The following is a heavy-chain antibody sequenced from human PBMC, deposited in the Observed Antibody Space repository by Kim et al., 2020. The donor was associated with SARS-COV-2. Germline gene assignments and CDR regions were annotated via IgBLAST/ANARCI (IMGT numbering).Heavy chain of an antibody. J-gene: IGHJ4*02. CDR3: ARDDSLGGFDY. CDR2: IYYGGNT. V-gene: IGHV4-31*03. D-gene: IGHD7-27*01. CDR1: GDSITSGGYY. Sequence: SETLSLTCTVSGDSITSGGYYWNWIRPQPGPGLECIGSIYYGGNTPYIPSLKSRLTISVDTSKNHFSLNLNSATAADTAVYYCARDDSLGGFDYWGQGILVTVSA.